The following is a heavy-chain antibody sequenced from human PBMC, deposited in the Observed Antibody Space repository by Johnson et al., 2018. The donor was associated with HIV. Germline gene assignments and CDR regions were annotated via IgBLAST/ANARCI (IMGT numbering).Heavy chain of an antibody. J-gene: IGHJ3*02. D-gene: IGHD3-16*02. CDR3: ARGPYDYVWGSYRFIGAFDI. CDR2: ISYDGSNK. CDR1: GFPFSSYA. Sequence: QVQLVESGGGVVQPGRSLRLSCAASGFPFSSYAMHWVRQAPGKGLEWVAVISYDGSNKYYADSVKGRFTISRDNSKNTLYLQMNSLRAEDTAVYYCARGPYDYVWGSYRFIGAFDIWGQGTMVTVSS. V-gene: IGHV3-30-3*01.